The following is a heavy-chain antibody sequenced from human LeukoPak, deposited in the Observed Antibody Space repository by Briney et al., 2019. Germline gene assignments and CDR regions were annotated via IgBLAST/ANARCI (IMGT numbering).Heavy chain of an antibody. J-gene: IGHJ4*02. Sequence: PGGSLRLSCTASGFIVSPHYMSWVRQAPGKGLEWVSLIYSGGDTYYADSVKGRFTISRDNSKTTLYLEMNSLRAEDTAVYYCAQKSPHGAYSDPPDYWGQGTLVTVSS. D-gene: IGHD4-17*01. V-gene: IGHV3-66*01. CDR3: AQKSPHGAYSDPPDY. CDR2: IYSGGDT. CDR1: GFIVSPHY.